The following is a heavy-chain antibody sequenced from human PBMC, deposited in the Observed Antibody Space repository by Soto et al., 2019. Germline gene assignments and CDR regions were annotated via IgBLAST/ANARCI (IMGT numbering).Heavy chain of an antibody. D-gene: IGHD5-12*01. CDR3: ARGARWLRQFYYFDY. CDR2: ISAYNGNT. V-gene: IGHV1-18*01. J-gene: IGHJ4*02. Sequence: ASVKVSCKSSGYTFTSYGISWVRQAPGQGLEWMGWISAYNGNTNYAQKLQGRVTMTTDTSTSTAYMELRSLRSEDTAVYYCARGARWLRQFYYFDYWGQGTLVTVSS. CDR1: GYTFTSYG.